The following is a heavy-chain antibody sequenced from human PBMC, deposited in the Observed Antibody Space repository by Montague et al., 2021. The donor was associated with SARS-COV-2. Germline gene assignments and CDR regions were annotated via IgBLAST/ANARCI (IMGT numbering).Heavy chain of an antibody. Sequence: SETLSLTCSVSGGSISGYYWSWIRQPPGKGLEWIGYIYQRGNTKYNPSLKSRVSISVDTSKNQFSLRLSSVTAADTAVYYCAREYRIELWQTNWYFGLWGRGTLVTVSS. V-gene: IGHV4-59*01. CDR3: AREYRIELWQTNWYFGL. J-gene: IGHJ2*01. CDR2: IYQRGNT. D-gene: IGHD3-16*01. CDR1: GGSISGYY.